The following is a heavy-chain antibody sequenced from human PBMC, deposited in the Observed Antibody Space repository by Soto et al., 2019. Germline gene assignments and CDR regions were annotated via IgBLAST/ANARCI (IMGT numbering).Heavy chain of an antibody. Sequence: SETLSLTCTVSGGSVSSGSYYWSWIRQPPGKGLEWIGYIYYSGNTNYNPSLKSRVTISVDTSKNQFSLKLSSVTAADTAVYYCAGGYSSSWYDFDYWGQGTLVTVSS. J-gene: IGHJ4*02. CDR2: IYYSGNT. CDR1: GGSVSSGSYY. CDR3: AGGYSSSWYDFDY. V-gene: IGHV4-61*01. D-gene: IGHD6-13*01.